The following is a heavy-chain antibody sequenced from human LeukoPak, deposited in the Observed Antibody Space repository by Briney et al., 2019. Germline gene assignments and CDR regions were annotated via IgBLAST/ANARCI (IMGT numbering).Heavy chain of an antibody. V-gene: IGHV4-34*01. D-gene: IGHD1-1*01. CDR1: GGSFSGYY. CDR2: INHSGST. J-gene: IGHJ6*03. CDR3: ARETPSDGLERSNMDV. Sequence: PSETLSLTCAVYGGSFSGYYWSWIRQPPGKGLEWIGEINHSGSTNYNPSLKSRVTISVDTSKNQFSLKLSSVTAADTAVYYCARETPSDGLERSNMDVWGKGTTVTVSS.